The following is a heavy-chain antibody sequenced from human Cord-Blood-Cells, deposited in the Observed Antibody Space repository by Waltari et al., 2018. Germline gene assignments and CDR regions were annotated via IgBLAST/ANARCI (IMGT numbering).Heavy chain of an antibody. V-gene: IGHV4-4*02. J-gene: IGHJ2*01. CDR3: AREKSGSYFWYFDL. CDR2: IYHSGST. D-gene: IGHD1-26*01. CDR1: GGSISRSNW. Sequence: QVQLQESGPGLVKTSGTLYLTCAVAGGSISRSNWWRWVRQPPGKGLEWIGEIYHSGSTNYNPSLKSRVTISVDKSKNQFSLKLSSVTAADTAVYYCAREKSGSYFWYFDLWGRGTLVTVSS.